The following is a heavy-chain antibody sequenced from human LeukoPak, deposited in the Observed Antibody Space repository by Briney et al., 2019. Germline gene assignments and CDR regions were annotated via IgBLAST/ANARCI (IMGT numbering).Heavy chain of an antibody. CDR1: GFTFSRYA. CDR3: ARGVYQFDY. D-gene: IGHD3-16*02. J-gene: IGHJ4*02. CDR2: FGNSA. Sequence: PGGSLRLSCAASGFTFSRYAMSWVRQAPGKGLEWVSTFGNSAHYADSVKGRFTISRDNANNSLYLQMNSLRAEDTALYYCARGVYQFDYWGQGTLVTVSS. V-gene: IGHV3-21*01.